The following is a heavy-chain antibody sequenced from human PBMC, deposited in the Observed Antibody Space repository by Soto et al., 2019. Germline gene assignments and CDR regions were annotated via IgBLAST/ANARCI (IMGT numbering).Heavy chain of an antibody. CDR1: GGSISSYY. CDR2: VYYSGRT. Sequence: PSETLSLTCTVSGGSISSYYWGWIRQPPGRGLEWIGGVYYSGRTNYNPSLKSRVTISVDTSKNHFSLKLSSVTAADTAVYYCARSEATGLDHWGQGTLVTVSS. V-gene: IGHV4-39*07. CDR3: ARSEATGLDH. D-gene: IGHD1-26*01. J-gene: IGHJ4*02.